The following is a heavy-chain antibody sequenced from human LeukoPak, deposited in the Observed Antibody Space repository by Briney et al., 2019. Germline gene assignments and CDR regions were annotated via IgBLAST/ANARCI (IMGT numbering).Heavy chain of an antibody. CDR1: GFTFSNYA. V-gene: IGHV3-23*01. CDR3: AKYSGSYYYPPNWDS. CDR2: SSGSGSST. Sequence: GGSLRLSCAASGFTFSNYAMTWVRKAPAKGLEWVSGSSGSGSSTYYADSVKGRFTLSRDYPKNTLYLQMDSLRAEDTAVYFCAKYSGSYYYPPNWDSWGQGTLVTVSS. J-gene: IGHJ4*02. D-gene: IGHD1-26*01.